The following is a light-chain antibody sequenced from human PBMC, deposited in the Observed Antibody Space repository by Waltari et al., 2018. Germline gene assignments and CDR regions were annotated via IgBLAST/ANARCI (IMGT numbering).Light chain of an antibody. CDR3: QQYGRSPPYT. CDR1: QSVSSNY. Sequence: EIVLTQSPGTLSLSPGERATLSCRASQSVSSNYLVWYQQKPGQAPRLLIYDASSRATGIPDRFSGGGSGTDFTLTINRLEPEDFAVYYCQQYGRSPPYTFGQGTKLEIK. J-gene: IGKJ2*01. V-gene: IGKV3-20*01. CDR2: DAS.